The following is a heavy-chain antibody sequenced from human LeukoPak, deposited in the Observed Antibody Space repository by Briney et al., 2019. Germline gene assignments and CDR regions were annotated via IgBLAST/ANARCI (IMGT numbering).Heavy chain of an antibody. CDR3: VRGSGGYDPLDFDS. CDR1: GFIFSGYS. J-gene: IGHJ4*02. V-gene: IGHV3-48*04. D-gene: IGHD5-12*01. CDR2: ISSSGTST. Sequence: GGSLRLSCAASGFIFSGYSMNWVRQAPGKGLEWISYISSSGTSTYYADSVKGRFTISRDNPKKSLSLQMNSLRAEDTAVYHCVRGSGGYDPLDFDSWGQGTLVSVSS.